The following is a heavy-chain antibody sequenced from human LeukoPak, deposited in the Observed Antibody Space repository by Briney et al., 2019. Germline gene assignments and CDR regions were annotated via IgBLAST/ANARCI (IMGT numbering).Heavy chain of an antibody. J-gene: IGHJ5*02. V-gene: IGHV4-39*01. CDR2: IDYSGST. Sequence: SETLSLTCTVSGGSISSNNYYWGWIRQPPGKGLEWFGSIDYSGSTNYNPSLKSRVTISVDTSKNQFSLKVTSVTAADTAVYYCAKIGGYMVRGVENWFGPWGQGTLVTVSS. CDR1: GGSISSNNYY. D-gene: IGHD3-10*01. CDR3: AKIGGYMVRGVENWFGP.